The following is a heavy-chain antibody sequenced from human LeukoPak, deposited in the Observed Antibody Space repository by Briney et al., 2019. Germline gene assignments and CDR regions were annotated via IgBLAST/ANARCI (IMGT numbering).Heavy chain of an antibody. CDR1: GFTFSSYW. J-gene: IGHJ4*02. V-gene: IGHV3-74*01. Sequence: GGSLRLSCAASGFTFSSYWMHWVRQAPGKGLVWVSRIHSDGSSTYYADSVKGRFATSRDNAKKTLYLQMKSLRAEDTAVYYCARGLEYSSPLDYWGQGTLVTVSS. CDR2: IHSDGSST. CDR3: ARGLEYSSPLDY. D-gene: IGHD6-6*01.